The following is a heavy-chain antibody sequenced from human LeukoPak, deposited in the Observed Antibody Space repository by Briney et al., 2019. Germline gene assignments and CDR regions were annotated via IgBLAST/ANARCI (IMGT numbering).Heavy chain of an antibody. CDR1: GYTFTSNY. V-gene: IGHV1-46*01. D-gene: IGHD1-26*01. J-gene: IGHJ3*02. CDR2: ISPSGGST. CDR3: AREDSGSYDAFDI. Sequence: ASVKVSCKAFGYTFTSNYMHWVRQAPGQGPEWMGVISPSGGSTTYAQKFQGRVTMTTDTSTSTAYMELRSLRSDDTAVYYCAREDSGSYDAFDIWGQGTMVTVSS.